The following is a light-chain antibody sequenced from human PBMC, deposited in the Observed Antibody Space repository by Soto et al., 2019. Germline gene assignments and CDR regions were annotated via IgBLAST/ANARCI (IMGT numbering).Light chain of an antibody. V-gene: IGKV3-11*01. CDR1: QSVSSY. Sequence: EIVLTQSPATLSLSPGERATLSCRASQSVSSYLAWYQQKPGQSPRLLIYDASNRATGIPARFSSSGSGTDFTLTISSLEPEDFAVYYCQQRVNWPLFGQGTKLQI. J-gene: IGKJ2*01. CDR2: DAS. CDR3: QQRVNWPL.